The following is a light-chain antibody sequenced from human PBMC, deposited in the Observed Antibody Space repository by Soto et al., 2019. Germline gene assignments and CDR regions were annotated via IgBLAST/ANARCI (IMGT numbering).Light chain of an antibody. CDR2: DVS. J-gene: IGLJ1*01. V-gene: IGLV2-11*01. CDR1: SGDVGGYHY. Sequence: QSVLTQPRSVSGSPGQSVTISCTGTSGDVGGYHYVSWYQQHPGKAPKLMIYDVSKRPSGVPDRFSGSKSGNTASLTISGLQAEDEADYYCCSYAGSDVFGTGTKLTVL. CDR3: CSYAGSDV.